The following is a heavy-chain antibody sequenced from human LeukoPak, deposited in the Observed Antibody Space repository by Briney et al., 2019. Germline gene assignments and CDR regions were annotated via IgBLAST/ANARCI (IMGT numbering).Heavy chain of an antibody. CDR3: AKDSHIRRLLWFGELSPIFDY. CDR1: GFTFSSYA. CDR2: ISGSGGST. Sequence: GGSLRLSCAASGFTFSSYAMSWVRQAPGKGLEWVSAISGSGGSTYYADSAKGRFTISRDNSKNTLYLQMNSLRAEDTAVYYCAKDSHIRRLLWFGELSPIFDYWGQGTLVTVSS. V-gene: IGHV3-23*01. D-gene: IGHD3-10*01. J-gene: IGHJ4*02.